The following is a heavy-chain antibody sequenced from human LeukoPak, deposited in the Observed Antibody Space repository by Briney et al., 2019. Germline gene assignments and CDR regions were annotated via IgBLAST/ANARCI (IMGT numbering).Heavy chain of an antibody. CDR2: IIPIFGTA. V-gene: IGHV1-69*06. Sequence: ASVKVSCKASGGTFSSYAISWVRQAPGQGLEWMGGIIPIFGTANYAQKFQGRVTITADKSTSTAYMELSSLRSDDTAVYYCARDPYYYASGSFSNWFDPWGQGTLVTVSS. J-gene: IGHJ5*02. CDR3: ARDPYYYASGSFSNWFDP. D-gene: IGHD3-10*01. CDR1: GGTFSSYA.